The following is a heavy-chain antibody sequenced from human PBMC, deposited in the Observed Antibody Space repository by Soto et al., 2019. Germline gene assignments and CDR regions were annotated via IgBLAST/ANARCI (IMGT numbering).Heavy chain of an antibody. CDR2: MNPGSGDT. J-gene: IGHJ5*02. CDR3: ARMESFGSLNWFDP. D-gene: IGHD5-18*01. CDR1: GYTFTNND. Sequence: ASVKVSCKASGYTFTNNDVSWVRQATGQGLGWMGWMNPGSGDTGYAQKFQGRVTMTRDTSIATAYMELNSLTSEDTAIYYCARMESFGSLNWFDPWGQGTLVTVSS. V-gene: IGHV1-8*02.